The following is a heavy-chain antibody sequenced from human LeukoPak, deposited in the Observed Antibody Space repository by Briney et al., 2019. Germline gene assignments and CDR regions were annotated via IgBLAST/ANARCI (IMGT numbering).Heavy chain of an antibody. CDR1: GFTFRSYW. CDR3: ARGGFSHGFDV. Sequence: GGSLRLSCAASGFTFRSYWIHWVRQAPRKGLVWVGRIDNDGSDTIYADSVKGRFTVSRDNAKNTLYLQMNSLRAEDTAVYFCARGGFSHGFDVWGQGTVVTVSS. V-gene: IGHV3-74*01. D-gene: IGHD5-12*01. CDR2: IDNDGSDT. J-gene: IGHJ3*01.